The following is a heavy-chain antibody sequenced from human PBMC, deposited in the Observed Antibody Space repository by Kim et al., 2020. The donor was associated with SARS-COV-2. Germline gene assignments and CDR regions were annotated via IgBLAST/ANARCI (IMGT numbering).Heavy chain of an antibody. D-gene: IGHD7-27*01. J-gene: IGHJ2*01. CDR2: MGSAGGT. V-gene: IGHV3-13*01. Sequence: GGSLRLSCAASGFTFSTYDMHWVRQVIGKGLEWVSVMGSAGGTTYADSVKGRFTLSRENAKYSLYLQMNSLRAEDTGVYYCARELGMSGRWYFDLWGRGTLVTVSS. CDR3: ARELGMSGRWYFDL. CDR1: GFTFSTYD.